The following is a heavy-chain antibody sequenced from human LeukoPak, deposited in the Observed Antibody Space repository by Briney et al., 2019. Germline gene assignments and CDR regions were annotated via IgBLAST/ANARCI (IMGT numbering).Heavy chain of an antibody. CDR1: GFTYSDYY. J-gene: IGHJ4*02. CDR2: ISSSGSTI. V-gene: IGHV3-11*01. Sequence: PGGSLRLSCAASGFTYSDYYMSWIRQAPGKGLEWVSYISSSGSTIYYADSVKGRFTISRDNAKNSLYLQMNSLRAEDTAVYYCVSGEVREYYFDYWGQGTLVTVSS. D-gene: IGHD7-27*01. CDR3: VSGEVREYYFDY.